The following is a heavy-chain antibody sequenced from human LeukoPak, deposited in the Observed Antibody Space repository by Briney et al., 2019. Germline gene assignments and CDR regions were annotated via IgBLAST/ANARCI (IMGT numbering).Heavy chain of an antibody. CDR2: MNPNSGNT. CDR1: GYTFTSYD. J-gene: IGHJ4*02. V-gene: IGHV1-8*01. CDR3: ARDSTTASEN. D-gene: IGHD4-11*01. Sequence: ASVKVSCKASGYTFTSYDINWVRQATGQGLEWMGWMNPNSGNTGYAQKFQGRVTITADKSTSTAYMELSSLRSEDTAVYYCARDSTTASENWGQGTLVTVSS.